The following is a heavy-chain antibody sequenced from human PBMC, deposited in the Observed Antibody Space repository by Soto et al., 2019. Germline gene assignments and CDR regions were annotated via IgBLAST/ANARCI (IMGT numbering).Heavy chain of an antibody. J-gene: IGHJ6*02. V-gene: IGHV3-30-3*01. CDR2: ISYDGSNK. CDR1: GFTFSSYA. D-gene: IGHD6-19*01. CDR3: ARAFRGVADTGGMDV. Sequence: GGSLRLSCAASGFTFSSYAMHWVCQAPGKGLEWVAVISYDGSNKYYADSVKGRFTISRDNSKNTLYLQMNSLRAEDTAVYYCARAFRGVADTGGMDVWGQGTTVTVSS.